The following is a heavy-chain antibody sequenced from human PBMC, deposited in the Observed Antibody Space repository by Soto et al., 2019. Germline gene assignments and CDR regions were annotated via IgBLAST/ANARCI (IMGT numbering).Heavy chain of an antibody. CDR1: GYTFTSYG. V-gene: IGHV1-18*01. D-gene: IGHD6-13*01. J-gene: IGHJ6*03. CDR2: ISAYNGNT. Sequence: ASVKVSCKASGYTFTSYGISWVRQAPGQGLEWMGWISAYNGNTNYAQKLQGRVTMTTDTSTSTAYMELRSLRSDDTAVYYCARDRCSVSSSCHNYYYYMDVWGKGTTVTVSS. CDR3: ARDRCSVSSSCHNYYYYMDV.